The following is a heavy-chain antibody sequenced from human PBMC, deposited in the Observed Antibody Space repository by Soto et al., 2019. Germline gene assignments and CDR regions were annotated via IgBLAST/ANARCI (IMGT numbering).Heavy chain of an antibody. J-gene: IGHJ4*02. D-gene: IGHD3-22*01. CDR3: ARPMYYYDSSGSPAY. CDR2: ISSSSSTI. CDR1: GFTFSTYS. V-gene: IGHV3-48*01. Sequence: EVQLVESGGGLVQPGGSLRLSCAASGFTFSTYSMNWVRQAPGKGLEWVSYISSSSSTIFYTDSVKGRFTVSRDNAKNSLYLQMNSLRAEDTAVYYCARPMYYYDSSGSPAYWGQGTLVTVSS.